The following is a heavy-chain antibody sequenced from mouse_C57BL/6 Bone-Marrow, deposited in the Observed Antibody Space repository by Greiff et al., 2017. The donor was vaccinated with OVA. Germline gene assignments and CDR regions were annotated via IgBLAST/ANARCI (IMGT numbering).Heavy chain of an antibody. J-gene: IGHJ4*01. CDR1: GYTFTSYW. V-gene: IGHV1-59*01. Sequence: QVQLQQPGAELVRPGTSVKLSCKASGYTFTSYWMHWAKQRPGQGLEWIGVIDPADSYTNYTQKFKGKATLTVDTSSSTDYMRLSSLASEDSAVYYCAKSGSYYAIDYWGQGTSVTVSS. D-gene: IGHD1-1*01. CDR3: AKSGSYYAIDY. CDR2: IDPADSYT.